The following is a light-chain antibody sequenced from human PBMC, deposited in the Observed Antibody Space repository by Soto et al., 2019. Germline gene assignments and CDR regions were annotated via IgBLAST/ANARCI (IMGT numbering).Light chain of an antibody. CDR3: TSDAGGNNV. V-gene: IGLV2-8*01. Sequence: QSALTQPPSASGSPGQSVTISCTGTSSDVGGYNYVSWYQQHPGKVPKLMVYEVNKRPSGVPDRFSGSKSGNTASLTVSGLQAEDDADYYGTSDAGGNNVFGTGTKLTVL. J-gene: IGLJ1*01. CDR1: SSDVGGYNY. CDR2: EVN.